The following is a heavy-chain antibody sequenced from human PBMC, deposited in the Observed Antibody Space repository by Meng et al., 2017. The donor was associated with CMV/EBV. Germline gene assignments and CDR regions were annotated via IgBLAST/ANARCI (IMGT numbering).Heavy chain of an antibody. V-gene: IGHV3-11*01. Sequence: GESLKISCAASGSTFSDDYMGWIRQAPGKGLEWVSYISSSGSTIYYADSVKGRFTISRDNAKNSLYLQMNSLRAEDTAVYYCARDPAYRCGGDCYYYYGMDVWGQGTTVTVSS. D-gene: IGHD2-21*01. J-gene: IGHJ6*02. CDR3: ARDPAYRCGGDCYYYYGMDV. CDR1: GSTFSDDY. CDR2: ISSSGSTI.